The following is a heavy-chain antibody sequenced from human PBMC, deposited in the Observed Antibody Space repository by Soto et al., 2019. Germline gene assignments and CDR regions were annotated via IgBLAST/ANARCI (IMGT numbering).Heavy chain of an antibody. D-gene: IGHD6-13*01. J-gene: IGHJ3*02. CDR1: GFTFDDFA. V-gene: IGHV3-9*01. CDR2: INWSGGSS. CDR3: VKANDQQLVEGGPFDM. Sequence: PGGYLRLSCAASGFTFDDFAMHWVRQAPGRGLEWVSGINWSGGSSGYSDSVKGRFTISRDNAKNSLHLEMNSLRVEDTALFYCVKANDQQLVEGGPFDMWGQGTMVTVSS.